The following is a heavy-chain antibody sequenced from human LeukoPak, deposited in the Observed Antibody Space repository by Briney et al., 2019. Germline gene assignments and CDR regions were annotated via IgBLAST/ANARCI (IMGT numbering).Heavy chain of an antibody. J-gene: IGHJ4*02. CDR2: ISYDGSNK. V-gene: IGHV3-30*18. CDR1: GFTFSSYG. Sequence: GGSLRLSRAASGFTFSSYGMHWVRQAPGKGLEWVAVISYDGSNKYYADSVKGRFTISRDNSKNTLYLQMNSLRAEDTAVYYCAKACYVWGSYPLDSWGQGTLVTVSS. D-gene: IGHD3-16*02. CDR3: AKACYVWGSYPLDS.